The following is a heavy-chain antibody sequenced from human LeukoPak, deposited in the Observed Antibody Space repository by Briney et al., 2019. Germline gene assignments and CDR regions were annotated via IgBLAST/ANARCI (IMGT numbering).Heavy chain of an antibody. V-gene: IGHV3-74*01. Sequence: GGSLRLSCAASGFTFSTYWMHWFRQAPGKGLVWVARTNSDGSGTGYADSVKGRFTISRDNAKNTLYLQMNSLRVEVTAVYYCATFSTTWGTFDYWGQGTLVTVSS. CDR3: ATFSTTWGTFDY. J-gene: IGHJ4*02. CDR1: GFTFSTYW. D-gene: IGHD2-2*01. CDR2: TNSDGSGT.